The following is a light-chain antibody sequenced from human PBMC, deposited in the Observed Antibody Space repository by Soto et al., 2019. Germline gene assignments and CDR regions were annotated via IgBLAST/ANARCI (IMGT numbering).Light chain of an antibody. CDR1: QAVNTR. J-gene: IGKJ1*01. CDR2: LTS. CDR3: HQRQSWPRT. V-gene: IGKV3-11*01. Sequence: EIVVTQSPATLSSFPGDRVTLSCRASQAVNTRLAWYQHKPGQAPRLLIYLTSNRAAGIPARFSGSGSETDFTLTISDVEPEDFAVYYCHQRQSWPRTFGQGTKVDIK.